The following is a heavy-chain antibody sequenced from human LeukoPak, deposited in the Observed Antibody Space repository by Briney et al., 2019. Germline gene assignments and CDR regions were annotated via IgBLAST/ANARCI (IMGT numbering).Heavy chain of an antibody. CDR1: GFTFSSYW. CDR3: ARAPSESGGYYPEYFRH. D-gene: IGHD3-22*01. V-gene: IGHV3-74*01. Sequence: PGGSLRLSCAASGFTFSSYWMHWVRQAPGKGLVWVSRIKSDGNTNYADSVKGRSTISRDNAKNTVSLQMNSLRAEDTGVYYCARAPSESGGYYPEYFRHWGQGTLVTVSS. CDR2: IKSDGNT. J-gene: IGHJ1*01.